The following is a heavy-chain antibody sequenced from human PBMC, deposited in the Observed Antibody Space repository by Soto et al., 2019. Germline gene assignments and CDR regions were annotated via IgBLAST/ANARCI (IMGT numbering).Heavy chain of an antibody. D-gene: IGHD6-13*01. CDR2: INHSGST. Sequence: SATLSLTCAVYGGSFSGYYWSWIRQPPGKGLEWIGEINHSGSTNYNPSLKSRVTISVDTSKNQFSLKLGSVTAADTAVYYCVASLAASGLNWLDPWGRGTLVTVSS. J-gene: IGHJ5*02. V-gene: IGHV4-34*06. CDR1: GGSFSGYY. CDR3: VASLAASGLNWLDP.